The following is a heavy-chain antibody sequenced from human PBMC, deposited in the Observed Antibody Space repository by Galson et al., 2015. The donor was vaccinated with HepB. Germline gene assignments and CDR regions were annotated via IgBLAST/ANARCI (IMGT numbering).Heavy chain of an antibody. CDR1: GYTFTSYY. V-gene: IGHV1-46*01. J-gene: IGHJ5*02. Sequence: SVKVSCKASGYTFTSYYMHWVRQAPGQGLEWMGIINPSAGSTGYAQKFQGRVTMTRDTSTSTVYMELSSLRSEDTAVYYCARRDCSSANCYNNWFDPWGQGTLVTVSS. D-gene: IGHD2-2*02. CDR3: ARRDCSSANCYNNWFDP. CDR2: INPSAGST.